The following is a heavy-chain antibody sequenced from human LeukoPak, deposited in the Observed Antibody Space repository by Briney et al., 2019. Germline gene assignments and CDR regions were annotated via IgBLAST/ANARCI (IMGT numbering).Heavy chain of an antibody. D-gene: IGHD2-2*02. J-gene: IGHJ1*01. CDR3: AKQYCSSNNCYKYFQH. V-gene: IGHV3-23*01. Sequence: PGGSLRLSCAASGFTFSSYAMSWVRLAPGRGLEWVSAISGSSGSTYYADSVKGRFTISRDNSKNTLYLQMNSLRAEDTAVYYCAKQYCSSNNCYKYFQHWGQGTLVTVSS. CDR2: ISGSSGST. CDR1: GFTFSSYA.